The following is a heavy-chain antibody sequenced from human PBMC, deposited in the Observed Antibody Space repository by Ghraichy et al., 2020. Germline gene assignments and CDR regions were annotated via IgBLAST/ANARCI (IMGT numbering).Heavy chain of an antibody. CDR2: MNPNSGNT. Sequence: ASVKVSCKASGYTFTSYDINWVRQATGQGLEWMGWMNPNSGNTGYAQKFQGRVTMTRNTSISTAYMELSSLRSEDTAVYYCARALYYDFWRDMDVWGQGTTVTVSS. CDR1: GYTFTSYD. D-gene: IGHD3-3*01. V-gene: IGHV1-8*01. J-gene: IGHJ6*02. CDR3: ARALYYDFWRDMDV.